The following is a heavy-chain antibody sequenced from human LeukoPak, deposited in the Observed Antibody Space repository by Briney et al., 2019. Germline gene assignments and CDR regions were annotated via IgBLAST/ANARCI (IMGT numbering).Heavy chain of an antibody. D-gene: IGHD5-12*01. Sequence: GGSLRLSCAASGFTFNSYAMSWVRQAPGKGLEWVSSISGSGDSTYYADSVKGRFTISRDNSRRTLYLQMNNLRAEDTAVYYCARWLRRPIDYWGQGTLVTVSS. CDR3: ARWLRRPIDY. J-gene: IGHJ4*02. CDR2: ISGSGDST. V-gene: IGHV3-23*01. CDR1: GFTFNSYA.